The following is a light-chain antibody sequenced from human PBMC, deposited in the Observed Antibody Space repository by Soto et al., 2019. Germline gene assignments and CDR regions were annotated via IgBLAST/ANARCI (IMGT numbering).Light chain of an antibody. CDR2: DVR. J-gene: IGLJ2*01. CDR3: ASKTNSSTVL. Sequence: QSALTQPPSASGSPGQSITISCTGTSSDVGAYDHVSWQQQRPGRAPKVLIYDVRIRPSEVSNRFSGSKSGDTASLTISGIQAEDEGIYYCASKTNSSTVLFGGGTKLTVL. V-gene: IGLV2-14*03. CDR1: SSDVGAYDH.